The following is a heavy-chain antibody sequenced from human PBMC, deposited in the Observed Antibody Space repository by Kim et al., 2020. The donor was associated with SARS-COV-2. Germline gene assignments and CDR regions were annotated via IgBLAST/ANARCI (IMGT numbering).Heavy chain of an antibody. V-gene: IGHV3-30*18. CDR2: ISYDGSNK. CDR3: AKERSGIVVVTATFDY. J-gene: IGHJ4*02. CDR1: GFTFSSYG. Sequence: GGSLRLSCAASGFTFSSYGMHWVRQAPGKGLEWVAVISYDGSNKYYADSVKGRFTISRDNSKNTLYLQMNSLRAEDTAVYYCAKERSGIVVVTATFDYCGKGPLVPVSS. D-gene: IGHD2-21*02.